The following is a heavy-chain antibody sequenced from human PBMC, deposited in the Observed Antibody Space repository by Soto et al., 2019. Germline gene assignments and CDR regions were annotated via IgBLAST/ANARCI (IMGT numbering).Heavy chain of an antibody. Sequence: SEPLSLKPGVYDASRCYNCCNWLRQPPGKGLEWIGEINHSGNTNYNPSLRSRVTISIDTSKDQLSLNLRSVSAADTAVYYCARGRGEFAAWGQGTPVPVSS. CDR1: DASRCYNC. CDR2: INHSGNT. V-gene: IGHV4-34*01. CDR3: ARGRGEFAA. D-gene: IGHD2-21*01. J-gene: IGHJ5*02.